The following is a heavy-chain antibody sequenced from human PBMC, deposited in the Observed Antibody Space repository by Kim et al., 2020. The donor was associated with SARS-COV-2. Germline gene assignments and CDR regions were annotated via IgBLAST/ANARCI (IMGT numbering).Heavy chain of an antibody. Sequence: GGSLRLSCAASDFTLTNHGMTWVRQAPGKGLEWLANIKDDGTETHYVESVRGRFTISRDNAKKTLYLQISGLRVEDTATYYCAGGQYGAAYWGRGTGVTV. J-gene: IGHJ4*02. CDR1: DFTLTNHG. V-gene: IGHV3-7*01. CDR3: AGGQYGAAY. D-gene: IGHD3-10*01. CDR2: IKDDGTET.